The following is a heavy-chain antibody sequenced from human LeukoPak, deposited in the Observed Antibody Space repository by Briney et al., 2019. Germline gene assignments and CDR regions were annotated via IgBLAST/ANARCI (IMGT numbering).Heavy chain of an antibody. D-gene: IGHD1-26*01. CDR2: IYSSGST. V-gene: IGHV4-4*07. CDR3: ARATAGVEATTGFDH. J-gene: IGHJ4*01. CDR1: GGSISSYY. Sequence: SETLSLTGSVSGGSISSYYWSWIRQPADKGLEWIGRIYSSGSTKYNPSLDSRVTMSVDASKNQFSLKLSSVTAADTAVYYCARATAGVEATTGFDHWGHGTLVTVAS.